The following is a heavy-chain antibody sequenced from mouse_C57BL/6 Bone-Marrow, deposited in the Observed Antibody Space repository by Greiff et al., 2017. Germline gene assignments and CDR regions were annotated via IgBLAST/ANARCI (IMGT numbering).Heavy chain of an antibody. D-gene: IGHD2-4*01. CDR3: TSLIYYDYGLFAY. V-gene: IGHV14-4*01. Sequence: EVKLVESGAELVRPGASVKLSCTASGFNIKDDYMHWVKQRPEQGLEWIGWIEPENGDTEYASKFQGKATITADTSSNTAYLQLSSLTSEDTAVYYCTSLIYYDYGLFAYWGQGTLVTVSA. CDR1: GFNIKDDY. J-gene: IGHJ3*01. CDR2: IEPENGDT.